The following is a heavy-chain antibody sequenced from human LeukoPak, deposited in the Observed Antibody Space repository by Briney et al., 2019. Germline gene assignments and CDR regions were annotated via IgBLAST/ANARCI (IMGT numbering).Heavy chain of an antibody. Sequence: SETLSLTCAVYGGSFSGYYWSWLRQPPGKGLEWIGEINHSGSTNYNPSLTSRVTISVDTSKNQFSLKLSSVTAADTAVYYCARAGLDFWSGYVDYYYYMDVWGKGTTVTVSS. CDR3: ARAGLDFWSGYVDYYYYMDV. CDR2: INHSGST. V-gene: IGHV4-34*01. D-gene: IGHD3-3*01. CDR1: GGSFSGYY. J-gene: IGHJ6*03.